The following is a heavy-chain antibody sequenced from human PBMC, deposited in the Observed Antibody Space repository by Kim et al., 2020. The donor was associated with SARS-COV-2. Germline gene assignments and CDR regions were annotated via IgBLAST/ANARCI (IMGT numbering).Heavy chain of an antibody. CDR1: GFTFGDYA. CDR3: AKDIRGAWFGELLGAIDI. Sequence: GGSLRLSCAASGFTFGDYAMHWVRQAPGKGLEWVSGISWNSGSIGYADSVKGRFTISRDNAKNSLYLQMNSLRAEDTALYYCAKDIRGAWFGELLGAIDIWGQGTMVTFSS. D-gene: IGHD3-10*01. J-gene: IGHJ3*02. V-gene: IGHV3-9*01. CDR2: ISWNSGSI.